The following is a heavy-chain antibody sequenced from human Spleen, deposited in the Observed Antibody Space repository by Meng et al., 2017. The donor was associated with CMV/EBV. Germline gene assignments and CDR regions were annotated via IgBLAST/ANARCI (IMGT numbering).Heavy chain of an antibody. D-gene: IGHD3-3*01. Sequence: ASVKVSCKASGYTFTGYYMHWVRQAPGQGLEWMGWINPNSGGTNYAQKFQGRVTMTRDTSINTAYMDLSRLRSDDTAVYYCARGYDFWSGPNFDYWGQGALVTVSS. CDR3: ARGYDFWSGPNFDY. V-gene: IGHV1-2*02. CDR1: GYTFTGYY. CDR2: INPNSGGT. J-gene: IGHJ4*02.